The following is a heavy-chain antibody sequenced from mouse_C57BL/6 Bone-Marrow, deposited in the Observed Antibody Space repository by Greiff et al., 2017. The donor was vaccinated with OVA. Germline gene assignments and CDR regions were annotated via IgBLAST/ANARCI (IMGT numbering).Heavy chain of an antibody. CDR1: GYTFTSYW. CDR3: ARDYSNWNY. CDR2: IDPSDSYT. Sequence: QVQLQQPGAELVKPGASVKLSCKASGYTFTSYWMQWVKQRPGQGLEWIGEIDPSDSYTNYNQKFKGKAALTVDTSSSTAYMQLSSLTSEDSAVYYCARDYSNWNYWGQGTTLTGSS. J-gene: IGHJ2*01. V-gene: IGHV1-50*01. D-gene: IGHD2-5*01.